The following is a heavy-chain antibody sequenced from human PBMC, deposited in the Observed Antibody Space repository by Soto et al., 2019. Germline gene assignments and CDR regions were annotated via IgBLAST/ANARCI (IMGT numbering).Heavy chain of an antibody. Sequence: GGSLRLSCAASGFSISSNAMYWVRQAPGKGLGWVSAISDRGDTTHYADSVKGRFTISRDTSKNTLYLQLNTLRADDTAVYYCAKDKPGTTSFDYWGQGTLGTVSS. V-gene: IGHV3-23*01. D-gene: IGHD1-1*01. CDR1: GFSISSNA. J-gene: IGHJ4*02. CDR2: ISDRGDTT. CDR3: AKDKPGTTSFDY.